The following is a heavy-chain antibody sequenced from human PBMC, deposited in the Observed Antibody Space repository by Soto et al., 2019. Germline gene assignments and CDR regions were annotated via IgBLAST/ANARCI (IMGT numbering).Heavy chain of an antibody. CDR2: IIPIFGTA. CDR1: GGTFSSYA. Sequence: ASVKVSCKASGGTFSSYAISWVRQAPGQGLEWMGGIIPIFGTANYAQKFQGRVTITADESTSTAYMALSSLRSEDTAVYYCAREDPFSSSSIYSSSRNWFDPWGQGTLVTVS. J-gene: IGHJ5*02. CDR3: AREDPFSSSSIYSSSRNWFDP. D-gene: IGHD6-13*01. V-gene: IGHV1-69*13.